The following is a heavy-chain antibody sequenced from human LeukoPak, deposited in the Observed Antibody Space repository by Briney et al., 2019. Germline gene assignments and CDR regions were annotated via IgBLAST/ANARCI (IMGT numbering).Heavy chain of an antibody. CDR1: GFTFSNYG. Sequence: GGSLRLSCAASGFTFSNYGIHWVRQAPGKGLEWVSVIYSGGSTYYADSVKGRFTISRDNSRNTLHLQMTSLRAEDTAVYYCARDSLSGSYYDPWGQGTLVTVSS. D-gene: IGHD1-26*01. V-gene: IGHV3-NL1*01. CDR2: IYSGGST. CDR3: ARDSLSGSYYDP. J-gene: IGHJ5*02.